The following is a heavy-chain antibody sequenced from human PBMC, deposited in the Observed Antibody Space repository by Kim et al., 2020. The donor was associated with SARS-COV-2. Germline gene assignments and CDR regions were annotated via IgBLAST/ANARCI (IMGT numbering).Heavy chain of an antibody. D-gene: IGHD2-2*02. CDR1: GFTFSTYG. Sequence: GGSLRLSCAASGFTFSTYGMNWVRQAPGKGLEWVATLRYDGSNKYYLDSVKGRFTVSRDNSKNTLYLQVNSLRAEDTAVYYCARGYCGTATCYTGGTQFDYGGRGTLVTVSS. V-gene: IGHV3-33*01. CDR3: ARGYCGTATCYTGGTQFDY. CDR2: LRYDGSNK. J-gene: IGHJ4*02.